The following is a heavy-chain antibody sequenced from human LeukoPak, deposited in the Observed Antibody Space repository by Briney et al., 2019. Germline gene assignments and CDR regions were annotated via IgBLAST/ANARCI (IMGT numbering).Heavy chain of an antibody. CDR3: ARRSSSGYHTSSGHYYYYYYMDV. CDR2: TYPGDSDT. V-gene: IGHV5-51*01. D-gene: IGHD6-6*01. CDR1: GYSFTSYW. J-gene: IGHJ6*03. Sequence: GESLKISCKGSGYSFTSYWIGWVRQMPGKGLEWMGVTYPGDSDTRYSPSFQGQVTISADKSISTAYLQWSSLKASDTAMYYCARRSSSGYHTSSGHYYYYYYMDVWGKGTTVTVSS.